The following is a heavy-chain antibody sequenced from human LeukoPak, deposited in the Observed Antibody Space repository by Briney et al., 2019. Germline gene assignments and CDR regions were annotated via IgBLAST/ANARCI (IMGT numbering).Heavy chain of an antibody. D-gene: IGHD3-22*01. V-gene: IGHV4-59*08. CDR2: IYYSGST. CDR1: GGSISSYY. CDR3: ARQPHNYYDSSGYPDHFDY. J-gene: IGHJ4*02. Sequence: SETLSLTCTVSGGSISSYYWSWSRQPPGKGLEWIGYIYYSGSTNYNPSLKSRVTISVDTSKNQFSLKLSSVTAADTAVYYCARQPHNYYDSSGYPDHFDYWGQGTLVTVSS.